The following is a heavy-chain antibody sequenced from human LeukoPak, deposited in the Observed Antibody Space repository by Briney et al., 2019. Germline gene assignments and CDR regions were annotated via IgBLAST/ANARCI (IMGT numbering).Heavy chain of an antibody. CDR2: IKQDGSEK. CDR3: ARDHLSRFDF. Sequence: GGSLRLSCAASGFTFSGYWMTWVRQAPRKGLEWVANIKQDGSEKYYVDSVKGRFTISRDNAKNSLYLQMNSLRAEDTAVYYCARDHLSRFDFWGQGTLVTVSS. CDR1: GFTFSGYW. D-gene: IGHD3-3*02. V-gene: IGHV3-7*01. J-gene: IGHJ4*02.